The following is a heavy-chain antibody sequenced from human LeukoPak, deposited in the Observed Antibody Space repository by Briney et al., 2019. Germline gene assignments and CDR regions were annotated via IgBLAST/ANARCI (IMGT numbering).Heavy chain of an antibody. CDR1: GGSISSYY. CDR2: ICYSGST. J-gene: IGHJ4*02. CDR3: ARALPAARPVDAFDY. D-gene: IGHD2-2*01. Sequence: SETLSLTCTVSGGSISSYYWSWIRQPPGKGLEWIGYICYSGSTNYNPSLKSRVTISVDTSKNQFSLKLSSVTAADTAVYYCARALPAARPVDAFDYWGQGTLVTVSS. V-gene: IGHV4-59*01.